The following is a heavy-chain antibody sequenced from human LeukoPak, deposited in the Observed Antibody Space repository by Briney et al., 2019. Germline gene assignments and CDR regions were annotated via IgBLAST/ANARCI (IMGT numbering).Heavy chain of an antibody. CDR3: ARHKYFGGNFADS. Sequence: SETLSLTCTVSGGSISSSSYRWGWIRQPPGQGLEWIGSIYNSETSYNPSLKSRVTISVDTSKNQISLELSSVTAADTDVYYCARHKYFGGNFADSWGQGILVTVSS. J-gene: IGHJ4*02. CDR2: IYNSET. CDR1: GGSISSSSYR. V-gene: IGHV4-39*01. D-gene: IGHD4-23*01.